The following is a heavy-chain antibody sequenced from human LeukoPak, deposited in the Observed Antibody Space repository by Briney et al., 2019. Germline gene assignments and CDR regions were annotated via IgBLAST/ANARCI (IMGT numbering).Heavy chain of an antibody. D-gene: IGHD3-22*01. CDR3: ARGFYYDSSGYDYQDTFDV. J-gene: IGHJ3*01. CDR2: INPSGGTT. V-gene: IGHV1-46*01. Sequence: ASVRASCKASEYPFTSYYIHWVRQAPGQGLEWMGKINPSGGTTNYAQKFQGRVTMTRDTSTNTVYMQLSSLRSEDTAIYYCARGFYYDSSGYDYQDTFDVWGQGTMVTVSS. CDR1: EYPFTSYY.